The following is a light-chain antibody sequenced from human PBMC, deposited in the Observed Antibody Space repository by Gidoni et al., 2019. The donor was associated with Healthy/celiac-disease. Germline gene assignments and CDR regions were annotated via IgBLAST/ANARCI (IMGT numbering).Light chain of an antibody. CDR1: QSIGSW. CDR2: KAS. J-gene: IGKJ1*01. CDR3: QHYNSLWT. Sequence: IQMTQSPSTLSASVGDRVTITCRASQSIGSWLAWYQQKPGKAPNLLIYKASYLESGVPSRFSGHGSGTQFTLTISSLQPDDFATYHCQHYNSLWTFGQGTKVEIK. V-gene: IGKV1-5*03.